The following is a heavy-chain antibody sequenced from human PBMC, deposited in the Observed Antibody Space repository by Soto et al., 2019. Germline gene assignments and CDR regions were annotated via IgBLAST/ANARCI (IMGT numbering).Heavy chain of an antibody. J-gene: IGHJ4*02. Sequence: SETLSLTCTVSGGSISSSSYYWGWIRQPPGKGLEWIGSIYYSGSTYYNPSLKSRVTISVDTSKNQFSLKLSPVTAADTAVYYCARRGYYDFWSRYYTLSYFDYWGQGTLVTVSS. CDR1: GGSISSSSYY. CDR3: ARRGYYDFWSRYYTLSYFDY. D-gene: IGHD3-3*01. V-gene: IGHV4-39*01. CDR2: IYYSGST.